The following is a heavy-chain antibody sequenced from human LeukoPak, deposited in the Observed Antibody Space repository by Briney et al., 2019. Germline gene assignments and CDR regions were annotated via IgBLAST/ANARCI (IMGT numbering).Heavy chain of an antibody. J-gene: IGHJ4*02. CDR3: AREVASSVHY. D-gene: IGHD3-10*01. CDR1: GGSISDSSYH. V-gene: IGHV4-39*01. CDR2: LYYSGTT. Sequence: SETLSLTCTVSGGSISDSSYHWGWIRQPPGKGLEWIGSLYYSGTTYYRPSLKSRVTISVDTSKNQFSLKLTSVAAADTAVYYCAREVASSVHYWGQGTLVTVSS.